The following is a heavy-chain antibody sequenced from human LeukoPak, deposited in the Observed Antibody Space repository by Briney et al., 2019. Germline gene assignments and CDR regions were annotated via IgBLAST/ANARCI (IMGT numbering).Heavy chain of an antibody. Sequence: PGRSLRLSCTASGFTFGDYAINWVRQAPGKGLEWVGFIRSKAYGGTTEDAASVKGRFTISRDDSKSIAYLQMNSLKTEDTAVYYCTRVRCCSGGSCSFDPWGQGTLVTVSS. CDR1: GFTFGDYA. D-gene: IGHD2-15*01. CDR3: TRVRCCSGGSCSFDP. CDR2: IRSKAYGGTT. J-gene: IGHJ5*02. V-gene: IGHV3-49*04.